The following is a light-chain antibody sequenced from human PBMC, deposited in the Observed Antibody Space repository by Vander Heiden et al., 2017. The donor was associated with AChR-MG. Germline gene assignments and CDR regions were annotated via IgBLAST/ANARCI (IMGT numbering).Light chain of an antibody. Sequence: DIQMTPSPSSLSASVGDRVTITCRASQSTITYLNWYQQKPGRAPNLLIVGASTLQSGVPSRFSGSGSGTDFTLTISSLQPEDFTTYYCQQSDSTPWTFGQGTKVEIK. CDR2: GAS. CDR3: QQSDSTPWT. CDR1: QSTITY. V-gene: IGKV1-39*01. J-gene: IGKJ1*01.